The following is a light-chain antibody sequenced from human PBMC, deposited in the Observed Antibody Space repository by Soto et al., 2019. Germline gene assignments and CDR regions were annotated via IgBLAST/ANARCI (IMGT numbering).Light chain of an antibody. CDR3: QQYGSSPLT. V-gene: IGKV3-20*01. J-gene: IGKJ1*01. CDR1: QSVSSSY. Sequence: EIVLTQSPVTLSLSPGARATLSCRASQSVSSSYLAWYQQKPGQAPRLLIYGVSSRATGIPDRFSGSGSGTDFTLAISRLEPEDFAVYYCQQYGSSPLTFGQGTKVDIK. CDR2: GVS.